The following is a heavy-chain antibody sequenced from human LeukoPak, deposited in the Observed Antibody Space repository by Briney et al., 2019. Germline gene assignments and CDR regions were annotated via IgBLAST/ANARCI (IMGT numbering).Heavy chain of an antibody. Sequence: SETLSLTCTVSGGSISSYYWSWVRQPPGKGLEWIGYIYYTGTTNYNPSLNSRVTISVDTSKNQFSLKLSSVTAADTAVYYCARVNSAWYGAFDYWGQGTMVTVSS. CDR1: GGSISSYY. CDR2: IYYTGTT. D-gene: IGHD6-19*01. CDR3: ARVNSAWYGAFDY. J-gene: IGHJ4*02. V-gene: IGHV4-59*01.